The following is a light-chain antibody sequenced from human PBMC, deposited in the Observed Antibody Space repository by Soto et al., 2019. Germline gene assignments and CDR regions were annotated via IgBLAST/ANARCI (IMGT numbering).Light chain of an antibody. CDR2: DAS. V-gene: IGKV3-15*01. J-gene: IGKJ1*01. CDR1: QSVTSK. CDR3: QHYSYWPRT. Sequence: EILMTQSPASLSVSPGEGATLSCRASQSVTSKLAWYQQKPGRAPRLLISDASTRATDIQPRFSGSWSGTEFTLTISSLQSDDIAVYYCQHYSYWPRTFGLGTNVEIK.